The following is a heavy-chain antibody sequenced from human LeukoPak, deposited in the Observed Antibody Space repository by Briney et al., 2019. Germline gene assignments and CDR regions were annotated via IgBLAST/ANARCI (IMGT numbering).Heavy chain of an antibody. D-gene: IGHD3-22*01. CDR2: IYYSGST. Sequence: SETLSLTCTVSGGSISSYYWGWIRQPPGKGLEWIGSIYYSGSTYYNPSLKSRVTISVDTSKNQFSLKLSSVTAADTAVYYCARQRRYYDSSGYPGAAGYWGQGTLVTVSS. V-gene: IGHV4-39*07. J-gene: IGHJ4*02. CDR3: ARQRRYYDSSGYPGAAGY. CDR1: GGSISSYY.